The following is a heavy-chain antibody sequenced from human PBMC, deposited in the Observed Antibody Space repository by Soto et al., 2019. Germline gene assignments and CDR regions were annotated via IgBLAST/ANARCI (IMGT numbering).Heavy chain of an antibody. CDR2: INAGNGNT. D-gene: IGHD3-10*01. Sequence: QVQLVQSGAEVKKPGASVKVSCKASGYTFTSYAMHWVRQAPGQRLEWMGWINAGNGNTKYSQKFQGRVTITRDTSASHAYIDMSRLRSEDKAVYYCARGRYMVRGVIPFDSWGQGTLVPLSS. CDR3: ARGRYMVRGVIPFDS. CDR1: GYTFTSYA. J-gene: IGHJ4*02. V-gene: IGHV1-3*01.